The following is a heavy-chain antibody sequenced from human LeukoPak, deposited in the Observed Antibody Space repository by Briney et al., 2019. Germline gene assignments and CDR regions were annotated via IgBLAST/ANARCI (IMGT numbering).Heavy chain of an antibody. D-gene: IGHD1-1*01. Sequence: PSETLSLTCTVSGGSFSSGGYYWSWIRQPAGKGLEWIGRIYTSGSTNYNPSLQSRVTISVDPSKNQFSLKLSSVTAADTAVYYCARDFAGTTGSFPDYYYYMDVWGKGTTVTVSS. J-gene: IGHJ6*03. CDR3: ARDFAGTTGSFPDYYYYMDV. V-gene: IGHV4-61*02. CDR1: GGSFSSGGYY. CDR2: IYTSGST.